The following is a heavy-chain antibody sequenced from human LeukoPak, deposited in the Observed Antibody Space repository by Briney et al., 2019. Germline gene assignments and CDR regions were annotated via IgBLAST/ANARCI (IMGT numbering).Heavy chain of an antibody. J-gene: IGHJ4*02. CDR3: ARVGIAAAGLIDY. D-gene: IGHD6-13*01. CDR1: GGTFSSCA. Sequence: SVKVSCKASGGTFSSCAISWVRQAPGQGLEWMGRIIPILGIANYAQKFQGRVTITADKSTSTAYMELSSLRSEDTAVYYCARVGIAAAGLIDYWGQGTLVTVSS. V-gene: IGHV1-69*04. CDR2: IIPILGIA.